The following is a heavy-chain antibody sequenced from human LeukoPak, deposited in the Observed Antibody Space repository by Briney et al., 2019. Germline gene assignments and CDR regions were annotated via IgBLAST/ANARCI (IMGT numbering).Heavy chain of an antibody. Sequence: GGSLRLSCAASGFTFSSYAMSWVRQAPGKGLEWVSAISGSSGSTYYADSVKGRFTISRDNSKNTLYLQMNSLRAEDTAVYFCAKSSSSSWYYFDYCGQRTLVTVSS. V-gene: IGHV3-23*01. CDR2: ISGSSGST. J-gene: IGHJ4*02. D-gene: IGHD6-13*01. CDR3: AKSSSSSWYYFDY. CDR1: GFTFSSYA.